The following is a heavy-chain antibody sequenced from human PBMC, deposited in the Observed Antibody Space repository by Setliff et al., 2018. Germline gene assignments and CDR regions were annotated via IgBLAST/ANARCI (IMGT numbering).Heavy chain of an antibody. V-gene: IGHV1-69*10. J-gene: IGHJ6*03. CDR3: ARGPSPTVTPSRLIYFYHMDV. Sequence: SVKVSCKASGDPFNAYGVSWVRQAPGQGLEWMGAIIPVLGTTDYAQEFQGRLTITADQSTTTVYMELSSLRFDDTALYYCARGPSPTVTPSRLIYFYHMDVWGTGTTVTVSS. CDR2: IIPVLGTT. CDR1: GDPFNAYG. D-gene: IGHD4-17*01.